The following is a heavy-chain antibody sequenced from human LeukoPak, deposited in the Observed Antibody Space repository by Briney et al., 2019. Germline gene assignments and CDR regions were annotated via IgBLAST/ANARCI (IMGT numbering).Heavy chain of an antibody. J-gene: IGHJ4*02. CDR2: INSDGSST. V-gene: IGHV3-74*01. Sequence: GGSLRLSCAASGFTYSSYWMHWVRQAPGKGLVWVSRINSDGSSTSYADSVKGRFTISRDNAKNTLYLQMNSLRAEDTAVYYCARPGGRLARSPFDYWGQGTLVTVSS. CDR1: GFTYSSYW. CDR3: ARPGGRLARSPFDY. D-gene: IGHD6-19*01.